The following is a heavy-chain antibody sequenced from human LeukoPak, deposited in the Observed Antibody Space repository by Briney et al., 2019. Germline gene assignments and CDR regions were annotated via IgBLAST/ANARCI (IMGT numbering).Heavy chain of an antibody. CDR1: GFIFSNYW. J-gene: IGHJ4*02. Sequence: PGGSLRLSCAASGFIFSNYWMSWVRQAPGKGLGWVANINQDGSAKYYVDSVKGRFTISRDNAQNSLYLQVNSLRAEDTAVYYCATSAAAAGSDWGQGTLVTVSS. CDR3: ATSAAAAGSD. CDR2: INQDGSAK. D-gene: IGHD6-13*01. V-gene: IGHV3-7*03.